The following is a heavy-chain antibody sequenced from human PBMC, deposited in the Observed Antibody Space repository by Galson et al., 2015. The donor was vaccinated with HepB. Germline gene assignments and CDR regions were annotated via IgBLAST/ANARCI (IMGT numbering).Heavy chain of an antibody. D-gene: IGHD3-3*01. CDR2: IYPGDSDT. Sequence: QSGAEVIKPGESLKISCTGSGYSFTSYWIGWVRQMPGKGLEWMGIIYPGDSDTRYSPSFQGQVTISADKSISTAYLQWSSLKASDTAMYYCARPQLDHRHSFGVVTPYYFDYWGQGTLVTVSS. J-gene: IGHJ4*02. CDR3: ARPQLDHRHSFGVVTPYYFDY. V-gene: IGHV5-51*01. CDR1: GYSFTSYW.